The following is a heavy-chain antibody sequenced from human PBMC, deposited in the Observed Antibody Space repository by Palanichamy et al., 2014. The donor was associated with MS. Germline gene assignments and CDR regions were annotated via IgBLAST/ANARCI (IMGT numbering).Heavy chain of an antibody. CDR1: GFIFSTYT. V-gene: IGHV3-30-3*01. CDR3: ARAGYGVSHPLHYYFYGMDV. J-gene: IGHJ6*02. Sequence: QVQLVESGGGVVQPGRSLRLSCAASGFIFSTYTLHWVRQAPGKGLEWVAVISYDGSNKYYADSVKGRFTISRDNSKNTLYQQMNSLRPEDTAVYYCARAGYGVSHPLHYYFYGMDVWGQGTTVTVSS. CDR2: ISYDGSNK. D-gene: IGHD4-17*01.